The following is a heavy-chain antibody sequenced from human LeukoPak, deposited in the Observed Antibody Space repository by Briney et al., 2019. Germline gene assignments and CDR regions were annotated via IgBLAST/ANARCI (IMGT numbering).Heavy chain of an antibody. CDR2: IKHDGSEK. CDR3: ARKDRYGLDY. J-gene: IGHJ4*02. Sequence: TGGSLRLSCAASGFTFSSYWMSWVRQAPGKGLEWVADIKHDGSEKYYVDSLKGRFTISTDSAKNSLYLQINSLRAEDTAVYYCARKDRYGLDYWGQGTLVTVSP. CDR1: GFTFSSYW. D-gene: IGHD3-9*01. V-gene: IGHV3-7*01.